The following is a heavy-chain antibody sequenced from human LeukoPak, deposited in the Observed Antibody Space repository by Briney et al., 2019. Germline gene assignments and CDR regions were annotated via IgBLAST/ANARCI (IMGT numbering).Heavy chain of an antibody. J-gene: IGHJ4*02. CDR1: GFTFSSYA. CDR2: ISGSGGST. CDR3: AKDPDYDYVWGSYDY. D-gene: IGHD3-16*01. Sequence: GGSLRLSCAASGFTFSSYAMSWVRQAPGKGLEWVSAISGSGGSTYYADSVKGRFTISRDNSKNALYLQMNSLRAEDTAVYYCAKDPDYDYVWGSYDYWGQGTLVTVSS. V-gene: IGHV3-23*01.